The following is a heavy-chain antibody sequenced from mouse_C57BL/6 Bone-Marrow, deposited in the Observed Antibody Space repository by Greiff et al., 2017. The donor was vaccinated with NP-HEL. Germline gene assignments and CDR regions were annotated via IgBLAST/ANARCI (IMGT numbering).Heavy chain of an antibody. V-gene: IGHV1-50*01. CDR2: IDPSDSYT. J-gene: IGHJ3*01. D-gene: IGHD1-1*01. CDR1: GYTFTTYW. Sequence: QVQLQQSGAELVKPGASVKLSCKASGYTFTTYWMQWVKQRPGQGLEWIGEIDPSDSYTNYNQKFKAKATLTVDTSSSTAYMQLSSLTSEDSAVYYCARKAYYGRSYEFAYWGQGTLVTVSA. CDR3: ARKAYYGRSYEFAY.